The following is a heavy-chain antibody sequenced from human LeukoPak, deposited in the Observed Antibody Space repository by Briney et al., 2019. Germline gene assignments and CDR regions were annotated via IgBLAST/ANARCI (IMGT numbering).Heavy chain of an antibody. V-gene: IGHV1-18*01. CDR1: GYTFTSYG. J-gene: IGHJ3*02. D-gene: IGHD6-6*01. CDR2: ISAYNGNT. CDR3: ARENSRIAAPSDAFDI. Sequence: ASVKVSCKASGYTFTSYGISWVRQAPGQGLEWMGWISAYNGNTNYAQKLQGRVTMTTDTSTSTAYMELRSLRSDDTAVYYCARENSRIAAPSDAFDIWGQGTMVIVSS.